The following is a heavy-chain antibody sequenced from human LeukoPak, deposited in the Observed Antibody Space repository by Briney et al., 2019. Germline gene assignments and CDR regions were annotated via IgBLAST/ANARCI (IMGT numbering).Heavy chain of an antibody. CDR2: INPNSGGT. Sequence: ASVKVSCKASGYTFTGYYMHWVRQAPGQGLEWMGWINPNSGGTNYAQKFQGRVTMTRDTSISTAYMELSSLRSEDTAVYYCARGRISRWKSFDYWGQGTLVTVSS. V-gene: IGHV1-2*02. D-gene: IGHD1-1*01. CDR1: GYTFTGYY. CDR3: ARGRISRWKSFDY. J-gene: IGHJ4*02.